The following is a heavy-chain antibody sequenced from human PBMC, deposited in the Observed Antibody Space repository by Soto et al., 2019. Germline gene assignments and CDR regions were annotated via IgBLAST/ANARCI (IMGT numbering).Heavy chain of an antibody. CDR3: ARDEGLNIAARPYWFDP. J-gene: IGHJ5*02. Sequence: QVQLVQSGAEVKKPGASVKVSCKASGYTFTSYGISWVRQAPGQGLEWMGWISAYNGNTNYAQKLQGRVTMTTDTSTSIAYMELSSLRSDDTAVYYCARDEGLNIAARPYWFDPWGQGTLVTVSS. D-gene: IGHD6-6*01. CDR2: ISAYNGNT. V-gene: IGHV1-18*01. CDR1: GYTFTSYG.